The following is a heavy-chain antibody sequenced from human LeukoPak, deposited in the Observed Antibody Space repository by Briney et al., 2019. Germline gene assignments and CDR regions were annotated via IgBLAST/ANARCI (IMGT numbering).Heavy chain of an antibody. CDR1: GFTFSSYA. V-gene: IGHV3-30*04. CDR3: ASSIAAAANVY. D-gene: IGHD6-13*01. Sequence: GGSLRLSCAASGFTFSSYAMHWVRQAPGKGLEWVAVISYDGSNKYYADSVKGRFTISRDNSKNTLYLQVNSLRAEDTAVYYCASSIAAAANVYWGQGTLVTVSS. CDR2: ISYDGSNK. J-gene: IGHJ4*02.